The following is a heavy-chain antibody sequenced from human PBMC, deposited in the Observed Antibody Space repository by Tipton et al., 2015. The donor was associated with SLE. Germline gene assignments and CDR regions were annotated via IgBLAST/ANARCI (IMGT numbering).Heavy chain of an antibody. D-gene: IGHD5-12*01. CDR2: ISWNSGSI. J-gene: IGHJ4*02. CDR1: GFTFDDYA. CDR3: ASCLSGYDSAFGY. V-gene: IGHV3-9*01. Sequence: SLRLSCAASGFTFDDYAMHWVRQAPGKGLEWVSGISWNSGSIGYADSVKGRFTISRDNAKNSLYLQMNSLRAEDTAVYYCASCLSGYDSAFGYWGQGTLVAVSS.